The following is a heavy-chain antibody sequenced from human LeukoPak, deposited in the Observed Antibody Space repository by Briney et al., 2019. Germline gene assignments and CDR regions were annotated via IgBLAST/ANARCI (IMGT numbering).Heavy chain of an antibody. J-gene: IGHJ4*02. CDR1: GFTFTGYF. Sequence: GASVKVSCKASGFTFTGYFLHWVRQAPGQGLEWLGRISPNRGGTNSAQKFQGRVTMTRDTSVNVFYLELSSLRSDDTAVYFCASRHHTAYSGSSFYWGQGTLVTVSS. V-gene: IGHV1-2*06. CDR3: ASRHHTAYSGSSFY. CDR2: ISPNRGGT. D-gene: IGHD1-26*01.